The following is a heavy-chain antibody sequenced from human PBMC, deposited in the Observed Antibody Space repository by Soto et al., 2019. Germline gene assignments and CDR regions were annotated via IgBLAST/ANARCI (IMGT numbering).Heavy chain of an antibody. V-gene: IGHV1-69*01. J-gene: IGHJ4*02. CDR1: GGTFNNYA. Sequence: QVQLVQSGAEVKKPGSSVKVSCKASGGTFNNYAISWVRQAPGQGLEWMGGIIPIIGTADDAHKFQGRLAISADESTGTTFMELSSLRSEATALYYCARGGVDVVATSAFDYWGQGTLVTVSS. CDR3: ARGGVDVVATSAFDY. CDR2: IIPIIGTA. D-gene: IGHD5-12*01.